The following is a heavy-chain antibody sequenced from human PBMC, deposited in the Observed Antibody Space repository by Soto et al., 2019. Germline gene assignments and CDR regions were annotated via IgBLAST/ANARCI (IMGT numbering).Heavy chain of an antibody. CDR2: ISGSGGST. CDR3: AKQPNWGYLHPPQNWYFDL. Sequence: EVQLLESGGGLVQPGGSLRLSCAASGFTFSSYAMSWVRQAPGKGLEWVSAISGSGGSTYYADSVKGRFTISRDNSKNTLYLQMNSLRAEDTAVYYCAKQPNWGYLHPPQNWYFDLWGRGTLVTVSS. V-gene: IGHV3-23*01. J-gene: IGHJ2*01. D-gene: IGHD7-27*01. CDR1: GFTFSSYA.